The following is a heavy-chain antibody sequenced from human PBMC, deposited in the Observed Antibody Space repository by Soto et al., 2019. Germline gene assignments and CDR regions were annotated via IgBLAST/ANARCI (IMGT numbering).Heavy chain of an antibody. CDR2: INGDGGTI. V-gene: IGHV3-74*01. CDR3: TRGGNYYFDS. D-gene: IGHD1-7*01. CDR1: GFTFSTSW. Sequence: EVQLVEAGGGLVQPGGSLRLSCAASGFTFSTSWIHWVRQAPGKGLVWVSRINGDGGTINYADSVKGRFTISRDNAKNTVYLQMNSLSAADTAVYFCTRGGNYYFDSWGQGTLVTDSS. J-gene: IGHJ4*02.